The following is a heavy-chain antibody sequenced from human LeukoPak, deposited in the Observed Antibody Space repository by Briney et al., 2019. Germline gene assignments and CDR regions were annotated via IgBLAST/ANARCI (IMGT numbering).Heavy chain of an antibody. Sequence: SETLSLACTVSGGSISGYYWSWIRQPPGKGLEWIGFIFYTGSTNYNPSLKSRVTISVDTSKNQFSLRLSSVTAADTAVYSCARGGGYNTFDYWGQGTLVTVSS. V-gene: IGHV4-59*01. D-gene: IGHD5-24*01. CDR3: ARGGGYNTFDY. CDR1: GGSISGYY. CDR2: IFYTGST. J-gene: IGHJ4*02.